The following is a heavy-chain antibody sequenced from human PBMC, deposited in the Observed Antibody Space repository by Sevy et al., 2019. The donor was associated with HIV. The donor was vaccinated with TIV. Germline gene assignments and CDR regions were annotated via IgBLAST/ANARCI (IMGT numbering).Heavy chain of an antibody. V-gene: IGHV4-4*07. Sequence: SETLSLTCTVSGGSISSYYWSWIRQPAGKGLEWIGRIYTSGSTNYNPALKSRVTMSVDTSKNQFSLKLSSVTAADTAVYYCARAGCSGGRCYYYYYGMDVWGQGTTVTVSS. J-gene: IGHJ6*02. CDR2: IYTSGST. CDR3: ARAGCSGGRCYYYYYGMDV. D-gene: IGHD2-15*01. CDR1: GGSISSYY.